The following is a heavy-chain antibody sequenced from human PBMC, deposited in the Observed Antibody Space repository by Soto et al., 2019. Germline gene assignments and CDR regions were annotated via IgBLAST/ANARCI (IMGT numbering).Heavy chain of an antibody. V-gene: IGHV1-8*01. CDR1: GYTFTSYD. CDR2: MNPNSGNT. CDR3: ARAHYDILTGYSLNWFDP. Sequence: ASVKVSCKASGYTFTSYDINWVRQATGQGFEWMGWMNPNSGNTKYSQKFQGRVTITRDTSASTAYMELSSLRSEDTAVYYCARAHYDILTGYSLNWFDPWGQGTLVTVS. D-gene: IGHD3-9*01. J-gene: IGHJ5*02.